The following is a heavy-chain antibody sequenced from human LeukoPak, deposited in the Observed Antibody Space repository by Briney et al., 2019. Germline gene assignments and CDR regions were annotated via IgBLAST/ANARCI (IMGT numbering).Heavy chain of an antibody. V-gene: IGHV3-74*01. CDR2: INSDGSST. CDR3: ARVGAYYDMLTGFDY. CDR1: GFTFSSYW. J-gene: IGHJ4*02. D-gene: IGHD3-9*01. Sequence: PGGSRRLSCAASGFTFSSYWMHWVRQAPGKGLVWVSRINSDGSSTSYADSVKGRFTISRDNAKNTLYLQMNSLRAEDTAVYYCARVGAYYDMLTGFDYWGQGTLVTVSS.